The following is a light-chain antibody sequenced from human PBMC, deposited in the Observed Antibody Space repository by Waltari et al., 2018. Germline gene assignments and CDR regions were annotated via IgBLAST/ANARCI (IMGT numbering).Light chain of an antibody. V-gene: IGKV3-15*01. CDR3: QHYDNWPPSYT. J-gene: IGKJ2*01. CDR2: AAS. CDR1: QGVGSN. Sequence: ETMMTQSPATLSVSPGQRATLSCRASQGVGSNLAWYQQKPGQAPRLLIYAASTRATGIPTRFAGSASGTEFTLSISSLQSEDFAVYYCQHYDNWPPSYTFGRGTKLEIE.